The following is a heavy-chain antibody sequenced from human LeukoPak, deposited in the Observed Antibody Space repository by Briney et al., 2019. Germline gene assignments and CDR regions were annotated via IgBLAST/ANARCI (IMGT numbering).Heavy chain of an antibody. CDR2: FSSSSSDI. CDR1: GFTLSSYS. V-gene: IGHV3-21*01. D-gene: IGHD3-22*01. J-gene: IGHJ2*01. CDR3: ARPAYYYDSSGAGARGYWYFDL. Sequence: GGSLRLSCAVSGFTLSSYSMNWVRQAPGKGLEWVSYFSSSSSDIFYADSVKGRFTISRENAENSLYLQMNSLREEDTAVYYCARPAYYYDSSGAGARGYWYFDLWGRGTLVTASS.